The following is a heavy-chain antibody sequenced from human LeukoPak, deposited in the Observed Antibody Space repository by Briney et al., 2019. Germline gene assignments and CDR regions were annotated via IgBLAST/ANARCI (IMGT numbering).Heavy chain of an antibody. CDR1: GFTFSSYG. J-gene: IGHJ3*02. Sequence: PGGSLRLSCAASGFTFSSYGMNWVRQAPGKGLEWVSDISGGGDRTYYVGSVKGRFIISRDISKNTLYLQMNSLRDEDTAVYYCAKSRLRWHAFDIWGQGTMVTVSS. D-gene: IGHD4-23*01. CDR2: ISGGGDRT. CDR3: AKSRLRWHAFDI. V-gene: IGHV3-23*01.